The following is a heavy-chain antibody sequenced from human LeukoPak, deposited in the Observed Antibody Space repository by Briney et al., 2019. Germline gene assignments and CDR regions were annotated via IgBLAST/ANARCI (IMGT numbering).Heavy chain of an antibody. CDR1: GFTFSSYA. D-gene: IGHD3-9*01. V-gene: IGHV3-23*01. J-gene: IGHJ4*02. CDR2: IGGSGGST. Sequence: GGSLRHSCAASGFTFSSYAMSWVRQAPGKGLVWVSAIGGSGGSTYYADSVKGRFTISRDNSKNTLYLQMNSLRAEDTAVYYCAKEGAYFGYQIFYDYWGQGTLVTVSS. CDR3: AKEGAYFGYQIFYDY.